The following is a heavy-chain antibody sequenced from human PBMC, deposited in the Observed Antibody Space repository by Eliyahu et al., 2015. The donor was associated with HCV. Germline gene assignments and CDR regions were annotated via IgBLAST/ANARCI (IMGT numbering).Heavy chain of an antibody. V-gene: IGHV3-43*01. J-gene: IGHJ1*01. CDR3: XREIGGTKYDANGYYEE. CDR2: IXWDGDDT. CDR1: GFTXEDAT. Sequence: EVQQVESGGVVVQPGGXLRLSCVLSGFTXEDATMHWVRQAPGKGLEWVSHIXWDGDDTFYADSVRGRFTIXRDNSRDXVFLQMNSLRIXDTALXYCXREIGGTKYDANGYYEEXGQGTQVTVSS. D-gene: IGHD4/OR15-4a*01.